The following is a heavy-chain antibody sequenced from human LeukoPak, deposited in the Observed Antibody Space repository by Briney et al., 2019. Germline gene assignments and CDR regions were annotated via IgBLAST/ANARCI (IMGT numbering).Heavy chain of an antibody. CDR2: IYYSGTT. D-gene: IGHD3-10*01. V-gene: IGHV4-39*01. CDR3: ARVQNGGSGFGEWGGNMDV. CDR1: GGSISNNGYY. Sequence: PSETLSLTCTDSGGSISNNGYYWGWIRQPPGKGLEWIGSIYYSGTTYYSPSLKSRVTISVDTSKNQFSPKLSSVTAADTAVYYCARVQNGGSGFGEWGGNMDVGAKGPRFTVSS. J-gene: IGHJ6*03.